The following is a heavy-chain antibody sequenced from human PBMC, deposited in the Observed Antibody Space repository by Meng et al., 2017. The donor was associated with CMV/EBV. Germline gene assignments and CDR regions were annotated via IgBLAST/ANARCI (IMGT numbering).Heavy chain of an antibody. Sequence: ETLSLTCTVSGGSISSSSYYWGWIRQPPGKGLEWVSSISSSSSYIYYADSVKGRFTISRDNAKNSLYLQMNSLRAEDTAVYYCARPGSGSIAAYWGQGTLVTVSS. CDR2: ISSSSSYI. V-gene: IGHV3-21*01. D-gene: IGHD6-6*01. J-gene: IGHJ4*02. CDR1: GGSISSSS. CDR3: ARPGSGSIAAY.